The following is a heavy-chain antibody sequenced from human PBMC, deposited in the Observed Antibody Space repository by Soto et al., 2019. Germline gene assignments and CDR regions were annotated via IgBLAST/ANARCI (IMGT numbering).Heavy chain of an antibody. V-gene: IGHV3-30*18. CDR3: AKGGCSGDNCYFHYYYYGMDV. Sequence: QVQLVESGGGVVQPGRSLRLSCAASGFSLSSYGMHWVRQAPGKGLEWVALISYDGSNKYYADSVKGRFTISRDNSENTLYLQMNSLRAEATAVYYCAKGGCSGDNCYFHYYYYGMDVWGQGTTVIVSS. CDR1: GFSLSSYG. D-gene: IGHD2-15*01. J-gene: IGHJ6*02. CDR2: ISYDGSNK.